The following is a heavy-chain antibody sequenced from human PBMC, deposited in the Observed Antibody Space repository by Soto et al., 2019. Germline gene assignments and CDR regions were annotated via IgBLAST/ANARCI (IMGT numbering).Heavy chain of an antibody. CDR1: GGTFSSYA. D-gene: IGHD6-25*01. CDR2: IIPIFGTA. Sequence: SVKVSCKASGGTFSSYAISWVRQAPGQGLEWMGGIIPIFGTANYAQKFQGRVTITADESTSTAYMELSSLRSEDTAVYYCATDGFNKPGYYYGMGVWGQGTTVTVSS. V-gene: IGHV1-69*13. CDR3: ATDGFNKPGYYYGMGV. J-gene: IGHJ6*02.